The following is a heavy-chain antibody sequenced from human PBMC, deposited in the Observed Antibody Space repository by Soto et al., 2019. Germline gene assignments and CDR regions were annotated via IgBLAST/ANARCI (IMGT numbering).Heavy chain of an antibody. Sequence: SVKVSCKAAGGLLSYYAITWGRQAPGQGLKWMGGIIPILGTANYAQKFQGRVTITADESTSTAYMELSSLRSDDTAVYYCARSRNDLLTRYYNYYYYYNMDVWGQGTTVTVSS. D-gene: IGHD3-9*01. V-gene: IGHV1-69*01. CDR3: ARSRNDLLTRYYNYYYYYNMDV. CDR2: IIPILGTA. CDR1: GGLLSYYA. J-gene: IGHJ6*02.